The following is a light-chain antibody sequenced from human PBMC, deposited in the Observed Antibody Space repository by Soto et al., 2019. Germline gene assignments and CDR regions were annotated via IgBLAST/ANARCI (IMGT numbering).Light chain of an antibody. CDR3: QQYNNWPLGT. V-gene: IGKV1-12*01. J-gene: IGKJ1*01. Sequence: DIQMTQSPSSVSASVGDRVTITCRASQDISGWLTWYQQKPGTAPKFLIYGATNLQSGVPSRFSGSGSGTDFTLTISSLQPEDFGFYYCQQYNNWPLGTFGQGTRVEI. CDR2: GAT. CDR1: QDISGW.